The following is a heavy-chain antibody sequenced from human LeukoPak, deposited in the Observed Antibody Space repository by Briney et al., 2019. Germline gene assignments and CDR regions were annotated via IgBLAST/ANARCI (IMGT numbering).Heavy chain of an antibody. CDR2: INSISTAI. CDR1: GFTFSNFN. CDR3: ARVVAAFFDY. D-gene: IGHD6-6*01. Sequence: GGSLRLSCAASGFTFSNFNLNWVRQAPGKGLEWVSSINSISTAIYYADSVKGRFTISRDNAKNSLYLQMDSLRAEDTAVYYCARVVAAFFDYWGQGTLVTVSS. J-gene: IGHJ4*02. V-gene: IGHV3-21*01.